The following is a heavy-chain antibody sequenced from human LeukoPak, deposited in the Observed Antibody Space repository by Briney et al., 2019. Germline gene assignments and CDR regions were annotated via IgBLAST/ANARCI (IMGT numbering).Heavy chain of an antibody. CDR1: GFTFSSYG. V-gene: IGHV3-30*18. D-gene: IGHD2-15*01. Sequence: PGGSLRLSCGASGFTFSSYGMHWVRQAPGKGLEWVAVISYDGSNKYYADSVKGRFTISRDNSKNTLYLQMNSLRAEDTAVYYCAKILGYCSGGSCLFDYWGQGTLVTVSS. CDR2: ISYDGSNK. CDR3: AKILGYCSGGSCLFDY. J-gene: IGHJ4*02.